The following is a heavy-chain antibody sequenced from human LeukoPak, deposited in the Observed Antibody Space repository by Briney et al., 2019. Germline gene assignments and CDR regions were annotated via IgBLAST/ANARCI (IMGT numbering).Heavy chain of an antibody. V-gene: IGHV4-39*01. CDR2: IYYSGST. D-gene: IGHD1-26*01. CDR1: GGSISSSSYY. Sequence: PSETLSLTCTVSGGSISSSSYYWGWIRQPPGKGLEWIGSIYYSGSTYYNPSFKSRVTISVDTSKNQFSLKLSSVTAADTAVYYCARHAGSYWASAFDIWGQGTMVTVSS. J-gene: IGHJ3*02. CDR3: ARHAGSYWASAFDI.